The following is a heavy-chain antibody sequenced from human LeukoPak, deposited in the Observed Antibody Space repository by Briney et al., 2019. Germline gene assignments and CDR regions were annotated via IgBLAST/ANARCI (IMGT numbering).Heavy chain of an antibody. Sequence: GASVKVSCKVSGYTLTELSMHWVRQAPGQGLEWMGIINPSGGSTSYAQKFQGRVTMTRDTSTSTVYMELSSLRSEDTAVYYCARASGATTGKFDYWGQGTLVTVSS. CDR2: INPSGGST. V-gene: IGHV1-46*01. CDR3: ARASGATTGKFDY. CDR1: GYTLTELS. J-gene: IGHJ4*02. D-gene: IGHD1-26*01.